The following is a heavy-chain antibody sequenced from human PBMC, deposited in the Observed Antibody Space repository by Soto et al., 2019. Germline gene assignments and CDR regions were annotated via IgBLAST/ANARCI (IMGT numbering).Heavy chain of an antibody. D-gene: IGHD3-22*01. V-gene: IGHV1-18*01. J-gene: IGHJ5*02. CDR1: GYSFMKYG. Sequence: ASVKVSCKGFGYSFMKYGINWVRQAPGQGLEWVGWISPYSGYTHSAQKFHGRLTLTTDTSTSTAYMELRSLRSDDTAVYYCARNYYDSSGHNWFDPWGQGTLVTVSS. CDR2: ISPYSGYT. CDR3: ARNYYDSSGHNWFDP.